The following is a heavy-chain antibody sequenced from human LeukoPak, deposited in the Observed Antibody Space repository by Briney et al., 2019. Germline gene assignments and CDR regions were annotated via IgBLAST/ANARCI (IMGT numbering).Heavy chain of an antibody. CDR1: GFTFSSYA. D-gene: IGHD3-10*01. CDR2: ISYDGSIK. J-gene: IGHJ4*02. V-gene: IGHV3-30-3*01. CDR3: ARGFEYIDY. Sequence: GGSLRLSCAASGFTFSSYAMHWVRQAPGKGLEWVAVISYDGSIKYYADSVKGRFTTSRDNSKNMLYLQMNSLRAEDTAVYYCARGFEYIDYWGQGTLVTVSS.